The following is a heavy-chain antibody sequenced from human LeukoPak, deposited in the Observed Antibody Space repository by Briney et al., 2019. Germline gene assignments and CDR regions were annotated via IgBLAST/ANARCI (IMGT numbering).Heavy chain of an antibody. J-gene: IGHJ4*02. CDR3: AKDHVRYFDWLSDY. Sequence: PGGSLRLSCAASGFTFSSYAMSWVRQAPGKGLEWVSAISGSGGSTYYADSVKGRFTISRDNSKNTLYLQMNSLRAEDTAVYYCAKDHVRYFDWLSDYWGQGTLVTVSS. CDR1: GFTFSSYA. D-gene: IGHD3-9*01. CDR2: ISGSGGST. V-gene: IGHV3-23*01.